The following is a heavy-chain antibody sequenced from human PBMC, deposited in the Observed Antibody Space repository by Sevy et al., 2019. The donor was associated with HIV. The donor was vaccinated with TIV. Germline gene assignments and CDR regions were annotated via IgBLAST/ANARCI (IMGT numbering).Heavy chain of an antibody. CDR1: GFTFSRYW. D-gene: IGHD3-3*01. CDR3: AREGVDFWSGPVDFDYGMDV. CDR2: INTHGTNT. J-gene: IGHJ6*02. Sequence: GGSLRLSCAASGFTFSRYWMHWVRHAPGKGLVWVSRINTHGTNTIYADYVKGRFTISRDNAKNTVTLQMNSLRADETGVDYCAREGVDFWSGPVDFDYGMDVWGQGTTVTVSS. V-gene: IGHV3-74*01.